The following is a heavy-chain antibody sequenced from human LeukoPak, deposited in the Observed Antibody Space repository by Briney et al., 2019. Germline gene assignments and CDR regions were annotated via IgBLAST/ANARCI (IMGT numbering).Heavy chain of an antibody. Sequence: GGSLRLSCAASGFTFGSYAMTWVRQAPGKGLEWVSSIDASGGSTYYADSVKGRFTISRDNSKNTSYLQMNTLRADDTAVYYCAKGSGSGWYGWFAPWGQGTLVTVSS. D-gene: IGHD6-19*01. CDR2: IDASGGST. CDR3: AKGSGSGWYGWFAP. V-gene: IGHV3-23*01. CDR1: GFTFGSYA. J-gene: IGHJ5*02.